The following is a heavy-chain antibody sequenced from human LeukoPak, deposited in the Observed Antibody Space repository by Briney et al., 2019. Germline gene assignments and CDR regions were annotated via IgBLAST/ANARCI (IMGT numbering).Heavy chain of an antibody. D-gene: IGHD1-1*01. J-gene: IGHJ4*02. Sequence: GRSLRLSCAASGFTFSSYAMHWVRQAPGKGLEWVAVISYDGSNKYYADSVKGRFTISRDNSKNTLYLQMNSLRAEDTAVYYCARPPSGNWNDLDYWGQGTLVTVSS. CDR3: ARPPSGNWNDLDY. CDR2: ISYDGSNK. CDR1: GFTFSSYA. V-gene: IGHV3-30-3*01.